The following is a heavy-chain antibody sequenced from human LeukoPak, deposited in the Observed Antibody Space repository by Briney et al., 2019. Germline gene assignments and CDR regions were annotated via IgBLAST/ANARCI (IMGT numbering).Heavy chain of an antibody. CDR2: ISGSGGST. V-gene: IGHV3-23*01. D-gene: IGHD5-18*01. J-gene: IGHJ4*02. CDR3: AKRIQSAMATGY. Sequence: GGSLRLSWAASGFTFSNSALSWVRQAPGKGLEWVSDISGSGGSTYYADSVKGRFTISRDNSKNTLYLQMNSLRAEDTAVYYCAKRIQSAMATGYWGQGTLVTVSS. CDR1: GFTFSNSA.